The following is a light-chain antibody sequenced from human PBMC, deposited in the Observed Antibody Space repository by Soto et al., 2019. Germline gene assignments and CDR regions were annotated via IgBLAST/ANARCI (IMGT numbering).Light chain of an antibody. V-gene: IGKV3-20*01. CDR1: QSVSSSY. Sequence: EIVLTQSPGTLSLSPGERATLSCRASQSVSSSYLAWYQQKPGQAPRLLIYGESSRATGIPDRFSGSGSGTDFTLNISRLEPEDFAVYYCQQYGSSPRTFGQGTKVEIK. J-gene: IGKJ1*01. CDR2: GES. CDR3: QQYGSSPRT.